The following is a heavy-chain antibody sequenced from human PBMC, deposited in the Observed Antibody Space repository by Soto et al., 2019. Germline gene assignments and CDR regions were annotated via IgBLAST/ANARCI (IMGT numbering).Heavy chain of an antibody. J-gene: IGHJ4*02. Sequence: EVQLLESGGGLVQPGGSLRLSCAASGFTFSSYAMSWVRQAPGKGLEWVSAISGSGGSTYCADSVKGRFTISRDNSKNTLYLQMNSLRAEDTAVYYCAKSEGGYCSSTSCYPYYFDYWGQGTLVTVSS. CDR2: ISGSGGST. D-gene: IGHD2-2*01. CDR1: GFTFSSYA. V-gene: IGHV3-23*01. CDR3: AKSEGGYCSSTSCYPYYFDY.